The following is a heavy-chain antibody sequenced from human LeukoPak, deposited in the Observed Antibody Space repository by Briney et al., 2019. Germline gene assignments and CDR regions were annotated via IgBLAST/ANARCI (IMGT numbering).Heavy chain of an antibody. CDR1: GYSFTSYW. CDR3: ATQSGSYYYPYYFDY. D-gene: IGHD1-26*01. J-gene: IGHJ4*02. Sequence: GESLKISCKGSGYSFTSYWIGWVRQMPGKGLEWMGIIYPGDSDTRYSPSFQGQVTISADKSISTAYLQWSSLKASDTAMYYCATQSGSYYYPYYFDYWGQGTLVTVPS. V-gene: IGHV5-51*01. CDR2: IYPGDSDT.